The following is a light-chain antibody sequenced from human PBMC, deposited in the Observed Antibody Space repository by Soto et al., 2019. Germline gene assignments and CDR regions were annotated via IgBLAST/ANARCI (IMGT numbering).Light chain of an antibody. V-gene: IGKV1-5*03. CDR1: QSINNW. Sequence: DIQMTQSPSTLSASVGDRVTITCRASQSINNWLAWYQQKPGKAPNLPIYKASNLESGVPSRFSGSGSETEFTLTISSLQPDDFATYYCQQYNNYPWTFGQGTKVEI. CDR3: QQYNNYPWT. J-gene: IGKJ1*01. CDR2: KAS.